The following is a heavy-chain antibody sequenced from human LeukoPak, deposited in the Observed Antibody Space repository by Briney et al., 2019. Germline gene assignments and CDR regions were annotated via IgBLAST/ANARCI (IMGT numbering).Heavy chain of an antibody. CDR2: MNPNSGNT. CDR3: AREAGTAAGTPFDY. CDR1: GYTFTSYD. J-gene: IGHJ4*02. D-gene: IGHD6-13*01. V-gene: IGHV1-8*03. Sequence: ASVKVSCKASGYTFTSYDINWVRQAPGQGLEWMGWMNPNSGNTGYAQKFQGRVTITRNTSISTAYMELSSLRSEDTAVYYCAREAGTAAGTPFDYWGQGTLVTVSS.